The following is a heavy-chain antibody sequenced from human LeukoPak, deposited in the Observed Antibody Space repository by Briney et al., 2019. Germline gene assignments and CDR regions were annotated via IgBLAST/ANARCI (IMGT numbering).Heavy chain of an antibody. Sequence: SVKVSCKASGFTFTSSAMQGVRQARGQRLEGMGWIVVGSGNTNYAQKFQERVTITRDMSTSTAYMELSSLRSEDTAVYYCAAGAGGGFWSGFLWGQGTLVTVSS. D-gene: IGHD3-16*01. CDR1: GFTFTSSA. V-gene: IGHV1-58*02. J-gene: IGHJ4*02. CDR2: IVVGSGNT. CDR3: AAGAGGGFWSGFL.